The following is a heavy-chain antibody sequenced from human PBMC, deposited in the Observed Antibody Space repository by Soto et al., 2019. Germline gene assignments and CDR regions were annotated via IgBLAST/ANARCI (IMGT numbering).Heavy chain of an antibody. CDR1: GGSFSGYQ. J-gene: IGHJ6*03. CDR2: INDSGNI. Sequence: QVQLQQWGAGLLKPSETLSLTCAVYGGSFSGYQWTWIRQTPGKGLEWIGEINDSGNINYNPSLKGRVTILVGTGQEEDLLKAKSGAGGGPAGFYRAKGLDPRFGEVSPPGGFYYYMEVWGKGTSVTVSS. CDR3: AKGLDPRFGEVSPPGGFYYYMEV. D-gene: IGHD3-10*02. V-gene: IGHV4-34*01.